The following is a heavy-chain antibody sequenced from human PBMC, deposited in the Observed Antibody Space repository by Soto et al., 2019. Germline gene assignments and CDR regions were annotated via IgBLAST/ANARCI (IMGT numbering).Heavy chain of an antibody. CDR1: GFTFSSYS. V-gene: IGHV3-21*01. Sequence: PGGSLRLSCASSGFTFSSYSMNWVRQAPGKGLEWVSSISSSSSYIYYADSVKGRFTISRDNAKNSLYLQMNSLRAEDTAVYYCAGLPLYFDWSYYFDYWGQGTPVTVSS. CDR3: AGLPLYFDWSYYFDY. J-gene: IGHJ4*02. CDR2: ISSSSSYI. D-gene: IGHD3-9*01.